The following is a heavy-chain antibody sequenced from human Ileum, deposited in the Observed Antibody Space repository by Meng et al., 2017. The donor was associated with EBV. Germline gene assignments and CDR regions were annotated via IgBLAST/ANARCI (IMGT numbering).Heavy chain of an antibody. J-gene: IGHJ4*02. CDR2: TYYRSKWNT. D-gene: IGHD3-22*01. V-gene: IGHV6-1*01. CDR3: ARDSSSSAYSPFDY. Sequence: QVQLQQSGPGLLKPSQTLSLTCAISGDSVSSISGAWNWIRQSPSRGLEWLGRTYYRSKWNTDYAVSVSSRITISPDTSKNQFSLQLNSVTPEDTAVYYCARDSSSSAYSPFDYWGQGTLVTVSS. CDR1: GDSVSSISGA.